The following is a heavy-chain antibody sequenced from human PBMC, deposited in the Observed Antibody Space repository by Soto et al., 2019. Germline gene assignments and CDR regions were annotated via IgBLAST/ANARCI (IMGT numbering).Heavy chain of an antibody. J-gene: IGHJ6*02. V-gene: IGHV6-1*01. Sequence: SPTLSLPCAISGDSFSSNSAAWTWIRPSPSRGLEWLGRTYYRSKWYNDYAVSVKSRITINPDTSKNQFSLQLNSVTPEDTAVYYCATAIELYYGMDVWGQGTTVTVSS. CDR1: GDSFSSNSAA. CDR3: ATAIELYYGMDV. D-gene: IGHD2-21*02. CDR2: TYYRSKWYN.